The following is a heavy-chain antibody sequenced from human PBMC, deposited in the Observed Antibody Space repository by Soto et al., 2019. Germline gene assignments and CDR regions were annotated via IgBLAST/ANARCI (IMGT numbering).Heavy chain of an antibody. D-gene: IGHD6-13*01. CDR3: ARGRLGAAGQHYGMDV. V-gene: IGHV4-34*01. Sequence: SGTLSLTCAVYGGTFWGYYWSWIRQPPGKGLEWIGEINHSGSTNYNPSLKSRVTISVDTSKNQFSLKLSSVTAADTAVYYCARGRLGAAGQHYGMDVWGQGTTVTVSS. J-gene: IGHJ6*02. CDR1: GGTFWGYY. CDR2: INHSGST.